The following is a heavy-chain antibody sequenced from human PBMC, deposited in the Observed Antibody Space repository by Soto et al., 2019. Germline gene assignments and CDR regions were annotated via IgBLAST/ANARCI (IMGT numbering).Heavy chain of an antibody. D-gene: IGHD6-19*01. J-gene: IGHJ4*02. CDR3: ARRFGSEWLVHFDY. V-gene: IGHV1-18*01. Sequence: AALKVSCKASGYTSTRYGISWGRQAPGQGLEWMGWISAYNGNTNYAQKLQGRVTMTTDTSTSTAYMELRSLRSDDTAVYYCARRFGSEWLVHFDYWGQGTLVTVSS. CDR1: GYTSTRYG. CDR2: ISAYNGNT.